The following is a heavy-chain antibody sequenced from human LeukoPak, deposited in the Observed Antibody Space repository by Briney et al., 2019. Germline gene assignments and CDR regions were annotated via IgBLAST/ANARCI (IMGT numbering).Heavy chain of an antibody. CDR2: IYYSGST. CDR1: GGSISSSNYY. J-gene: IGHJ4*02. Sequence: PSETLSLTCTASGGSISSSNYYWGWIRQPPGKGLEWIGNIYYSGSTYYNPSLKSRLTISVDTSENQFSLKLSSATAADTAVYYCARQALVIAVYWGQGTLVTVSS. CDR3: ARQALVIAVY. V-gene: IGHV4-39*01. D-gene: IGHD6-19*01.